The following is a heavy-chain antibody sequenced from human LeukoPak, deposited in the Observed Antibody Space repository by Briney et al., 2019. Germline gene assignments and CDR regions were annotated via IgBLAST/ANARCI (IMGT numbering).Heavy chain of an antibody. Sequence: QAGGSLRLSCAASGFTFSSYAMSWVRQAPGKGLEWVSAISGSGGSTYYADSVKGRFTISRDNSKNTLYLQMNSLRAEDTAVYYCAKDGAVAGTGYFDYWGQGTLVTVSS. CDR3: AKDGAVAGTGYFDY. D-gene: IGHD6-19*01. V-gene: IGHV3-23*01. CDR2: ISGSGGST. J-gene: IGHJ4*02. CDR1: GFTFSSYA.